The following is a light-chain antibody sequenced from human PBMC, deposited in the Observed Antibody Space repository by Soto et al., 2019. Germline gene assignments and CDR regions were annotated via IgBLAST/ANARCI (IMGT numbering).Light chain of an antibody. CDR1: QSVSSN. Sequence: EIVMTQSPATLSVSPGETATLSCRASQSVSSNLAWYQQKPGQAPRLLIKGASTRATGIPARFSGSGSGTEFTLTISSLQSEDFAVYYCQQYNNWPPATFGQGTKLEIK. CDR3: QQYNNWPPAT. J-gene: IGKJ2*01. V-gene: IGKV3-15*01. CDR2: GAS.